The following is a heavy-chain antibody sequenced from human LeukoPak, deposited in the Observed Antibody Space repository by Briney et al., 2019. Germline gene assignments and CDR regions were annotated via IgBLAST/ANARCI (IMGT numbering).Heavy chain of an antibody. CDR3: STEAVVTVTGFDS. J-gene: IGHJ4*02. Sequence: GGSLRLSCAASGFTFSTYSMHWVRQAPGKGLDWVAVMSNDGNMIYYADSVKGRFTISRDNSKKKLYLQMNSLRAEDTAVYYCSTEAVVTVTGFDSWGQGTLVTVSS. D-gene: IGHD4-11*01. CDR2: MSNDGNMI. V-gene: IGHV3-30-3*01. CDR1: GFTFSTYS.